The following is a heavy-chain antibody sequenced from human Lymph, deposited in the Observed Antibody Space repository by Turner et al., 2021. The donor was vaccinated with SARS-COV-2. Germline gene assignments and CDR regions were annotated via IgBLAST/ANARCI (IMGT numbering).Heavy chain of an antibody. Sequence: EVQLVDSGGGWEQPGRSLRLSCAASRCIFDDYAVHWVRQEPGDGLEWVSGIKWSGGSIAYADSVKWRFTISRDNPKNSLYLQMNSLRAEDTAFYYCAKDLAGTYYSSFDYWGQETRVTVSS. J-gene: IGHJ4*02. V-gene: IGHV3-9*01. CDR1: RCIFDDYA. CDR3: AKDLAGTYYSSFDY. D-gene: IGHD1-26*01. CDR2: IKWSGGSI.